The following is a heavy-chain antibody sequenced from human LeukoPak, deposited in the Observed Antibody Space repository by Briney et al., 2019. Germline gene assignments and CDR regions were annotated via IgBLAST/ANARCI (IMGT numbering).Heavy chain of an antibody. D-gene: IGHD2-2*01. V-gene: IGHV3-7*01. J-gene: IGHJ4*02. CDR1: GFTFSDHS. CDR2: IKRDGSEK. CDR3: ATGRSCTTCYLPDY. Sequence: GGSLRLSCVASGFTFSDHSMMWVRQAPGKGLEWVANIKRDGSEKNYVDSVRGRFTVSRDNAKNSLYLQMNSLRAEDTAVYHCATGRSCTTCYLPDYWGQGTLVTVSS.